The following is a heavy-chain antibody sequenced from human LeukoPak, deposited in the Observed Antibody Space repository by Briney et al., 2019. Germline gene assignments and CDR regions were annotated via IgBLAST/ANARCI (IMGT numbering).Heavy chain of an antibody. Sequence: SVKVSCKASGGTFSSYAISWVRQAPGQGLEWMGGIIPIFGTANYAQKFQGRVTITADKSTSTAYMELSSLRSEDTAVYYCAREGSYYDSSGSYDYWGQGTLVTVSS. V-gene: IGHV1-69*06. CDR1: GGTFSSYA. CDR3: AREGSYYDSSGSYDY. J-gene: IGHJ4*02. D-gene: IGHD3-22*01. CDR2: IIPIFGTA.